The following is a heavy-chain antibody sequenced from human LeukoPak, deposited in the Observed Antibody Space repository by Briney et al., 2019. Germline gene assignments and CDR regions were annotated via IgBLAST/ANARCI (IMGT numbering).Heavy chain of an antibody. CDR1: GDSVSSNSAT. D-gene: IGHD1-26*01. CDR2: TYYKSKWYS. V-gene: IGHV6-1*01. CDR3: ARVSSPWSPRDALDI. J-gene: IGHJ3*02. Sequence: SQTLSLTCAISGDSVSSNSATWNWVRQSPSRGLEWLVRTYYKSKWYSDYAVSVKSRITMNSDTSKNQFSLQLNSVTPEDTAVYYCARVSSPWSPRDALDIWGQGTMVTVSS.